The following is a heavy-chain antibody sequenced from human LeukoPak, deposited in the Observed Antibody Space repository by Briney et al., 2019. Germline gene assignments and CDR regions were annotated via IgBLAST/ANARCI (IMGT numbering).Heavy chain of an antibody. V-gene: IGHV4-34*01. D-gene: IGHD6-19*01. CDR3: ARGRRGLPQRGLVESFDY. CDR1: SGSFSGYY. CDR2: INHSGST. Sequence: SETLSLTCAVYSGSFSGYYWSWIRQPPGKGLEWIGEINHSGSTNYNPSLKSRVTISVDTSKNQFSLKLSSVTAADTAVYYCARGRRGLPQRGLVESFDYWGQGTLVTVSS. J-gene: IGHJ4*02.